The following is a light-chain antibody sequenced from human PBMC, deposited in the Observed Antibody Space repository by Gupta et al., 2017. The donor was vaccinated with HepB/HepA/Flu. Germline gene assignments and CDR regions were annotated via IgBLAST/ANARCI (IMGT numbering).Light chain of an antibody. Sequence: QAVLTQPPSASGPPGPRVTISCSGSSSNIGSNTVNWYQQLPGTAPKLLIYSNNQRPSGVPARFSCAKSCTSAAFPIIGLQSEDEADYYCAASDESRNGLVFGGGTKLTVL. V-gene: IGLV1-44*01. CDR1: SSNIGSNT. J-gene: IGLJ3*02. CDR2: SNN. CDR3: AASDESRNGLV.